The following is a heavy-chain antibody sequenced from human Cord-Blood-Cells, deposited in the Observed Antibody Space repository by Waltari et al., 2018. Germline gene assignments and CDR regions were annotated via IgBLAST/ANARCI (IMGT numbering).Heavy chain of an antibody. CDR3: ASSNYYGSGSYYNLFDY. Sequence: QVQLVQSGAEVKKPGSSVKVSCKASGGTFSSYAISWVRQAPGQGFEWMGGIIPIFGTANYAQKFQGRVTITADKSTSTAYMELSSLRSEDTAVYYCASSNYYGSGSYYNLFDYWGQGTLVTVSS. V-gene: IGHV1-69*06. CDR2: IIPIFGTA. D-gene: IGHD3-10*01. CDR1: GGTFSSYA. J-gene: IGHJ4*02.